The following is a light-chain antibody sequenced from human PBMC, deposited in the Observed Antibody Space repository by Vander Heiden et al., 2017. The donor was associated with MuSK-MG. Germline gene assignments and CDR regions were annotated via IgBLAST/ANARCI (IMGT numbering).Light chain of an antibody. CDR3: QTGDSATAI. CDR2: HST. CDR1: QVGDTY. Sequence: SYEVTQPPSVSVSPGQTATITCSGAQVGDTYVYWYQQKPGQSPVLVLYHSTKRPSGIPERFSGSNSGNTATLTISGTQAMDEDDYYCQTGDSATAIFGGGTMLTV. J-gene: IGLJ2*01. V-gene: IGLV3-1*01.